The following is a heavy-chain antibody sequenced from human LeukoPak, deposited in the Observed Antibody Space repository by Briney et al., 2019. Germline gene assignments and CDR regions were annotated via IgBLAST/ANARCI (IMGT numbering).Heavy chain of an antibody. CDR1: GYSFTSYG. J-gene: IGHJ4*02. CDR3: ARDRGNYGYDYLDY. D-gene: IGHD5-18*01. CDR2: ISAYNGNT. V-gene: IGHV1-18*01. Sequence: ASVKVSCKASGYSFTSYGISWVRQAPGQGLEWMGWISAYNGNTNYAQKLQGRVTMTTDTSTSTAYMELRSLRSDDTAVYYCARDRGNYGYDYLDYWGQGTLVTVSS.